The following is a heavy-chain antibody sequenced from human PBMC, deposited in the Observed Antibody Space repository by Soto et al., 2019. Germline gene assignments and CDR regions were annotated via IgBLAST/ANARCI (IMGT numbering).Heavy chain of an antibody. CDR2: MNPNSGNT. Sequence: QVQLVQSGAEVKKPGASVKVSCKASGYTFTSYDINCVRQATGHGLEWMGWMNPNSGNTVYAQKFQGRVTMTRDTSISTAYMELSSLRSEDTAVYYCARERTGTTSNWFDPWGQGTLVTVSS. CDR3: ARERTGTTSNWFDP. V-gene: IGHV1-8*01. D-gene: IGHD1-7*01. J-gene: IGHJ5*02. CDR1: GYTFTSYD.